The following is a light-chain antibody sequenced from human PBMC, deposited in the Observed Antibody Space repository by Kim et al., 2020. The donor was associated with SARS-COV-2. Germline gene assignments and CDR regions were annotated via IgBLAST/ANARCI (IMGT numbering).Light chain of an antibody. CDR1: SLRSYY. Sequence: LGQKVGITCQGDSLRSYYASWYQQKPGQAPVLVIYGKSNRPSGIPDRFSGSSSGNTASLTITGAQAEDEADYYCNSRDSSGNHLVFGGGTQLTVL. CDR3: NSRDSSGNHLV. V-gene: IGLV3-19*01. J-gene: IGLJ2*01. CDR2: GKS.